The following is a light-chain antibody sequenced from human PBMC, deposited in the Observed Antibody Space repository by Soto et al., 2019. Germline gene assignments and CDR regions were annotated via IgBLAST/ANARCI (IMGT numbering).Light chain of an antibody. J-gene: IGLJ1*01. CDR2: EVT. Sequence: QSVLTQPASVSGSPGQSITISCTGTTSDFGFYNYVSWYQHHPGKAPKLLIYEVTNRHSGVSNRFSGSKSGNTVSLTISGLQAEDEADYYCSSYTSSTDYVFGTGTKVTVL. V-gene: IGLV2-14*01. CDR3: SSYTSSTDYV. CDR1: TSDFGFYNY.